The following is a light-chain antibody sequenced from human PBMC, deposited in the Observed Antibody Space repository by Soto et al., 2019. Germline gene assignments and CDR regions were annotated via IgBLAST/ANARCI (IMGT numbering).Light chain of an antibody. Sequence: QYVLTQPASVSGSPGQSITISCTGTSSDVGGYNYVSWYQQHPGKAPKLMIYDVSNRPSGVSNRFSGSKSGNTASLTISGLQAEDEDDYYCSSYTSSSTLGVFGTGTKLTVL. CDR2: DVS. CDR1: SSDVGGYNY. CDR3: SSYTSSSTLGV. J-gene: IGLJ1*01. V-gene: IGLV2-14*01.